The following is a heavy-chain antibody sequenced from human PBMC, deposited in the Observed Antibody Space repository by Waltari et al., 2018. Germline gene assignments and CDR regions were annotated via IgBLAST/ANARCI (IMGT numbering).Heavy chain of an antibody. D-gene: IGHD6-6*01. V-gene: IGHV1-2*02. CDR3: ARDLEISSSAGMDV. J-gene: IGHJ6*02. Sequence: QVQLVQSGAEVKKPGASVKVSCKASGYTFTGYSMHWVRQAPGQGLEWMGWSNRNSGGKNHAQKFQGRVTMTRDTSISTAYMELSRLRSDETAVYYCARDLEISSSAGMDVWGQGTTVTVSS. CDR1: GYTFTGYS. CDR2: SNRNSGGK.